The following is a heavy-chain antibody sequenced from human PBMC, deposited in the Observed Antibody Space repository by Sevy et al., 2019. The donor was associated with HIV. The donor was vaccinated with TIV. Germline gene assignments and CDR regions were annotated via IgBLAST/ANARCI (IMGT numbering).Heavy chain of an antibody. CDR2: IYYTGNT. V-gene: IGHV4-59*01. Sequence: SETPSLTCSVSGGSISSYFWSWIRQPPGKGLEWIGNIYYTGNTDYNPSLKSRVTMSLDTSKNHFSLRLSSVTAADTAVYYCARDLAARPRVFDYWGQGSLVTVSS. D-gene: IGHD6-6*01. CDR1: GGSISSYF. CDR3: ARDLAARPRVFDY. J-gene: IGHJ4*02.